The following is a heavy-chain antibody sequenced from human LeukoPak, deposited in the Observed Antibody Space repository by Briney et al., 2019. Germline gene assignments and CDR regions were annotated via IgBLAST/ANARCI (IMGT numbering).Heavy chain of an antibody. D-gene: IGHD1-26*01. Sequence: GGSLRLSCAASGFTFNTYTMHWFRQAPGKGLEWVSLISYDGINIYYADPVKGRFTISRDNSKDTLYLQMNSLRAEDTAVYYCARIEGGATKFDPWGQGTLVTVSS. J-gene: IGHJ5*02. V-gene: IGHV3-30*04. CDR1: GFTFNTYT. CDR2: ISYDGINI. CDR3: ARIEGGATKFDP.